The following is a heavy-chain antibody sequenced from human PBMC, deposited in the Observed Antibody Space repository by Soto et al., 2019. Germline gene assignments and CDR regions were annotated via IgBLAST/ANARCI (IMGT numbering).Heavy chain of an antibody. D-gene: IGHD2-21*02. CDR2: IYSGGST. CDR3: ARTIPQVVTDAFDI. J-gene: IGHJ3*02. CDR1: GFTVSSNY. Sequence: GGSLRLSCAASGFTVSSNYMSWVRQAPGKGLEWVSVIYSGGSTYYADSVKGRFTISRHNSKNTLYLQMNSLRAEDTALYYCARTIPQVVTDAFDIWGQGTMVTVSS. V-gene: IGHV3-53*04.